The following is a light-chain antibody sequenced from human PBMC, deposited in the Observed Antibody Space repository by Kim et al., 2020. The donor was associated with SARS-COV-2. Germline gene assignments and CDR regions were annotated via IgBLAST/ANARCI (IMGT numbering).Light chain of an antibody. CDR1: ALPKQY. Sequence: SYELTQPPSVSVSPGQTARITCSGDALPKQYAYWYQQKPGQAPVVVIYKDSEGPSGIPERFSGSSSGTTVTLTISGVQAEDEADYYCQSADSSGTWVFGG. CDR3: QSADSSGTWV. J-gene: IGLJ3*02. CDR2: KDS. V-gene: IGLV3-25*03.